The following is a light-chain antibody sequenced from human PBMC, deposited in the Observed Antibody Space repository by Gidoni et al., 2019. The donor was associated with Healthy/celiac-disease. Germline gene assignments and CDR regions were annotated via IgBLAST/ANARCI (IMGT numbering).Light chain of an antibody. J-gene: IGKJ4*01. CDR2: DTS. V-gene: IGKV3-11*01. Sequence: EIVLHQSSVPLYLSPGERPTLSCRSSQSVSSYLAWYQQKPVQAPRLLIYDTSNRATGIPARFSGSGSGTGFTLTVSSLEPEDFAVYYCQQRSNWPPGVTFGGGTKVEIK. CDR3: QQRSNWPPGVT. CDR1: QSVSSY.